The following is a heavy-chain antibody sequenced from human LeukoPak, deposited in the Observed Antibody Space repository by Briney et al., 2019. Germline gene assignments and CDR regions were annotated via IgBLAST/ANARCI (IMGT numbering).Heavy chain of an antibody. CDR2: IKHDGSDK. V-gene: IGHV3-7*05. D-gene: IGHD6-13*01. CDR1: GFTFSSYW. Sequence: GGSLRLSCAASGFTFSSYWMSWVRQAPGRGLEWVANIKHDGSDKYYVDSVKGRFTISRDNAKNSLYLQMNSPRAEDTAVFYCARRGAAAGRNAFDLWGQGTMVTVSS. J-gene: IGHJ3*01. CDR3: ARRGAAAGRNAFDL.